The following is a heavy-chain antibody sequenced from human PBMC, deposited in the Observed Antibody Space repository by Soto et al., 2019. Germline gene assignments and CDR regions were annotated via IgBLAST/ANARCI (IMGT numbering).Heavy chain of an antibody. CDR3: AREELGYCSGGSCSVSGMDV. CDR1: GFTFSSYG. V-gene: IGHV3-33*01. Sequence: QVQLVESGGGVVQPGRSLRLSCAASGFTFSSYGMHWVRQAPGKGLEWVAVIWYDGSNKYYADSVKGRFTISRDNSKNTLYLQMNSLRAEDTAVYYCAREELGYCSGGSCSVSGMDVWGQGTTVTVSS. CDR2: IWYDGSNK. J-gene: IGHJ6*02. D-gene: IGHD2-15*01.